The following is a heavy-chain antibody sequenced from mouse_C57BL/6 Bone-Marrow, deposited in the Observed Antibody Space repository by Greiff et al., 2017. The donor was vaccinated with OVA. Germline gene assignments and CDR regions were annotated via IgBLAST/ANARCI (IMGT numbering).Heavy chain of an antibody. Sequence: EVQLVESEAGLVQPGSSMKLSCTASGYTFTAYYMAWVRQDLEKGLEWVANFNYDGSRTNYMESFKSRFIITRDKAKNILYLQMSNVKSEDTATYDCARRRPDGSLDFDYWGQGTTLTVSS. CDR1: GYTFTAYY. CDR3: ARRRPDGSLDFDY. D-gene: IGHD1-1*02. V-gene: IGHV5-16*02. CDR2: FNYDGSRT. J-gene: IGHJ2*01.